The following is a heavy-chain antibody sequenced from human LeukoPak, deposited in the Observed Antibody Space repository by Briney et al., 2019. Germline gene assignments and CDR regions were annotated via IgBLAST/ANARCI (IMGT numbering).Heavy chain of an antibody. D-gene: IGHD6-6*01. J-gene: IGHJ3*02. V-gene: IGHV4-39*01. CDR3: ASEKEIAARLWAFDI. CDR1: GGSISSSSYY. Sequence: SETLSLTCTVSGGSISSSSYYWGWIRQPPGKGLEWIGSIFYLYYGGSTYYNPSLMSRVTISVDTSKNQFSLKLSSVTAADTAVYYCASEKEIAARLWAFDIWGQGTMVTVSS. CDR2: IFYLYYGGST.